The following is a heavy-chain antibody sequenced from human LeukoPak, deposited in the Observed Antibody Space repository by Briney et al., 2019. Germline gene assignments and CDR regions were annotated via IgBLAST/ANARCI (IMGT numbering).Heavy chain of an antibody. J-gene: IGHJ4*02. D-gene: IGHD2-2*01. Sequence: PGGSLRLSCAASGFTFSSYAMSWVRQAPGKGLEWVSAISGSGGSTYYADSVKGRFTISRDNSKNTLYLQMNSLRAEDTAVYYCAKDLTDIVVVPAAPLDYWGQGTLVTVSS. CDR3: AKDLTDIVVVPAAPLDY. V-gene: IGHV3-23*01. CDR2: ISGSGGST. CDR1: GFTFSSYA.